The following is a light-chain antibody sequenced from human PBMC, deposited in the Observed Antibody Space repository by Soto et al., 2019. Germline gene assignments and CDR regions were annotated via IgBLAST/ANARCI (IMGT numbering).Light chain of an antibody. CDR2: GAS. J-gene: IGKJ1*01. CDR3: QPYDTSPRT. Sequence: EVMLTQSPGTLSLSPGERATLSCRASQSVSSNYLAWYQQKSGQAPRLLIYGASNRATGIPDRFSGSGSGTDFNLTITRLEPDDFAVYYCQPYDTSPRTFGQGTKVEFK. CDR1: QSVSSNY. V-gene: IGKV3-20*01.